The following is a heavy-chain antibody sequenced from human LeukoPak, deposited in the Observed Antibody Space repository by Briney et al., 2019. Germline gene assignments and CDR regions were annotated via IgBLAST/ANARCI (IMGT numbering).Heavy chain of an antibody. J-gene: IGHJ4*02. Sequence: PGGSLRLSCAASGFTFSSYSMNWVRQAPGKGLEWVSSISSGSSYIYYADSVKGRFTISRDNAKNSLYLQMNSLRAEDTAIYYCARDGCSSTSCYYDDYWGQGTLVTVSS. CDR3: ARDGCSSTSCYYDDY. V-gene: IGHV3-21*01. CDR1: GFTFSSYS. CDR2: ISSGSSYI. D-gene: IGHD2-2*01.